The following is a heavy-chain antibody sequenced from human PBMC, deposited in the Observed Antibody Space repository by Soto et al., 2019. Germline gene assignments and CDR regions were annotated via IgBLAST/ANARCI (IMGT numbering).Heavy chain of an antibody. CDR2: IYWDDDK. J-gene: IGHJ4*02. CDR3: AHSRVDDSSGYGYDY. V-gene: IGHV2-5*02. Sequence: QITLKESGPTLVKPTQTLTLTCTFSGFSLSTSGVGVGWIRQPPGKALEWLALIYWDDDKRYSPSLKSRLTITKDTSKNQVVLTMTNMDPVDTATYYCAHSRVDDSSGYGYDYWGQGTLVTVSS. D-gene: IGHD3-22*01. CDR1: GFSLSTSGVG.